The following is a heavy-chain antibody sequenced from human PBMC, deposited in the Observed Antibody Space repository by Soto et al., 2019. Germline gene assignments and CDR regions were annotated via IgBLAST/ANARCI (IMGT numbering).Heavy chain of an antibody. CDR3: ARAGPSAIGAPDIVVVPAAMRSGMDWFDP. V-gene: IGHV4-39*01. D-gene: IGHD2-2*01. J-gene: IGHJ5*02. Sequence: SETLSLTCTVSGGSISSSSYYWGWIRQPPGKGLEWIGSIYYSGSTYYNPSLKSRVTISVDTSKNQFSLKLGSVTAADTAVYYCARAGPSAIGAPDIVVVPAAMRSGMDWFDPWGQGTLVTVSS. CDR1: GGSISSSSYY. CDR2: IYYSGST.